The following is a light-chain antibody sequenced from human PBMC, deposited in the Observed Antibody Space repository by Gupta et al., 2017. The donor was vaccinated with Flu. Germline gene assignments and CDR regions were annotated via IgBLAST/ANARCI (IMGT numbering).Light chain of an antibody. V-gene: IGLV2-8*01. CDR3: SAYAGSNNFEV. Sequence: QSALTQPPSASGSLGQSVTISCTGTNSDVGTYNYVSWYQQHPGKAPKLMIYEVNKRPSGVPDRLSGSKSGNTASLTVSGLQAEDGADYYCSAYAGSNNFEVFGGGTKLTVV. CDR1: NSDVGTYNY. CDR2: EVN. J-gene: IGLJ3*02.